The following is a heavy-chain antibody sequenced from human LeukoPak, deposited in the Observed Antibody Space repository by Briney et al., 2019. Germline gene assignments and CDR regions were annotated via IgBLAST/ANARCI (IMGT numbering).Heavy chain of an antibody. J-gene: IGHJ5*02. Sequence: GGSLRLSCAASGFTFSGYWMHWVRQAPGEGLVWVSRINGDGSTTGYADSVKGRFTISRDNAKNTLHLQINSLRAEDTAVYYCTRDLDGSGNYHWFDPWGQGTLVTVSS. CDR3: TRDLDGSGNYHWFDP. V-gene: IGHV3-74*01. CDR2: INGDGSTT. CDR1: GFTFSGYW. D-gene: IGHD3-10*01.